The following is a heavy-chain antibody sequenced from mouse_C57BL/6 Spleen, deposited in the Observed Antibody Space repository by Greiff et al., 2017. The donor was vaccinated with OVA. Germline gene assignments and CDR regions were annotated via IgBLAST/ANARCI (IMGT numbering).Heavy chain of an antibody. CDR2: IDPSDSYT. CDR1: GYTFTSYW. CDR3: AKGDGYGNPCAY. J-gene: IGHJ3*01. D-gene: IGHD2-1*01. V-gene: IGHV1-69*01. Sequence: QVQLQQPGAELVMPGASVKLSCKASGYTFTSYWMHWVKQRPGQGLEWIGEIDPSDSYTNYNQKFKGKSTLTVDKSSSTAYMQLSSLTSEDSAVYYCAKGDGYGNPCAYWGQGTLVTVSA.